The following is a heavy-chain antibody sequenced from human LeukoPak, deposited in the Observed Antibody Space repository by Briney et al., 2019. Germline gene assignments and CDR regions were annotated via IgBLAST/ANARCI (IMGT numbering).Heavy chain of an antibody. CDR1: GFSFSDYY. D-gene: IGHD3-3*01. CDR3: ASYDFQALTSDY. J-gene: IGHJ4*02. CDR2: ISSSGSTI. Sequence: PGGSLRLSCAASGFSFSDYYMSWIRQAPGKGLEWVSYISSSGSTIYYADSVKGRFTISRDNAKNSLYLQMNSLRAEDTAVYYCASYDFQALTSDYWGQGTLVTVSS. V-gene: IGHV3-11*04.